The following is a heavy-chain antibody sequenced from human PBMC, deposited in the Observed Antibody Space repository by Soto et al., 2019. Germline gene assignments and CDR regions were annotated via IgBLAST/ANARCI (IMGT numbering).Heavy chain of an antibody. CDR1: GGTFSSYA. Sequence: GASVKVSCKASGGTFSSYAISWVRQAPGQGLEWMGGIIPIFGTANYAQKFQGRVTITADESTSTAYMELSSLRSEDTAVYYCARSPPSIAGAVITRHYYYGMDVRGQGTTVTVSS. J-gene: IGHJ6*02. CDR3: ARSPPSIAGAVITRHYYYGMDV. CDR2: IIPIFGTA. V-gene: IGHV1-69*13. D-gene: IGHD6-6*01.